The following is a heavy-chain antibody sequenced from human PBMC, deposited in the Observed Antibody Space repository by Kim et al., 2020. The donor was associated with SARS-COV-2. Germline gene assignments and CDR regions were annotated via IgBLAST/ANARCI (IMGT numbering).Heavy chain of an antibody. J-gene: IGHJ4*02. Sequence: GGSLRLSCTASGFTFGDYAMSWFRQAPGKGLEWVGFIRSKAYGGTTEYAASVKGRFTISRDDSKSIAYVQMNSLKTEDTAVYYCTRGDFFDYGPSSYYFEYWGQGTLVTVSS. CDR1: GFTFGDYA. V-gene: IGHV3-49*03. CDR3: TRGDFFDYGPSSYYFEY. D-gene: IGHD3-16*01. CDR2: IRSKAYGGTT.